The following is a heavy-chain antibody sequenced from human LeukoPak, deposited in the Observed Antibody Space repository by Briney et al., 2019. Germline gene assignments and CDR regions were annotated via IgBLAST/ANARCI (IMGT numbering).Heavy chain of an antibody. D-gene: IGHD4-11*01. Sequence: ASVKVSCKASGYTFTNYGISWVRQAPGQGLEWMGWISAYNGNTNYAQKLQGRVTMTTDTSTSTAYMELRSLRSDDTAVYYCAREGVYSKYAEYYYYMDVWGKGTTVTVSS. CDR3: AREGVYSKYAEYYYYMDV. J-gene: IGHJ6*03. CDR2: ISAYNGNT. V-gene: IGHV1-18*01. CDR1: GYTFTNYG.